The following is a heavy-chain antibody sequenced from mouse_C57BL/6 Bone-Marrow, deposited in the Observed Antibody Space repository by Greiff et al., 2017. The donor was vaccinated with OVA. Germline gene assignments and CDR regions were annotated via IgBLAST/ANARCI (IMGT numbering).Heavy chain of an antibody. CDR1: GYTFTEYT. CDR3: ARHGYGSSYVSFAY. Sequence: QVQLQQSGAELVKPGASVKLSCKASGYTFTEYTIHWVKQRSGLGLEWIGWFYPGRGSIKYHEKFKDKATLTADKSSSTVYMALSRLTSEDSAVYVCARHGYGSSYVSFAYWGQGTLVTVSA. D-gene: IGHD1-1*01. J-gene: IGHJ3*01. CDR2: FYPGRGSI. V-gene: IGHV1-62-2*01.